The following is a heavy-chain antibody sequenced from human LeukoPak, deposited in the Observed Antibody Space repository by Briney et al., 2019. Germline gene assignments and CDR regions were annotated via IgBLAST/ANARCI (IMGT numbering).Heavy chain of an antibody. CDR3: AREGSGSYYKGWFDP. J-gene: IGHJ5*02. CDR1: GGSISSYY. V-gene: IGHV4-59*01. CDR2: IYYSGST. D-gene: IGHD3-10*01. Sequence: SETLSLTCTVSGGSISSYYWSWIRQPPGKGLEWIGYIYYSGSTNYNPSLKSRVTISVDTSRNQFSLKLSSVTAADTAVYYCAREGSGSYYKGWFDPWGQGTLVTVSS.